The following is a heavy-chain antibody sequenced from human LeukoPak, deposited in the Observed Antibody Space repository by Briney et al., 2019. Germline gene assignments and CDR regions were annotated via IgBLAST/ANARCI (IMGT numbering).Heavy chain of an antibody. V-gene: IGHV3-21*01. CDR1: GFTFSSYS. Sequence: PGGSLRLSCAASGFTFSSYSMNWVRQAPGKGLEWVSSISSSSSYIYYADSVKGRFTISRDNAKNSLYLQMNSLRAEDTAVYYCARVRGMEQWLMGGYFDYWGQGTLVTVSS. CDR2: ISSSSSYI. CDR3: ARVRGMEQWLMGGYFDY. D-gene: IGHD6-19*01. J-gene: IGHJ4*02.